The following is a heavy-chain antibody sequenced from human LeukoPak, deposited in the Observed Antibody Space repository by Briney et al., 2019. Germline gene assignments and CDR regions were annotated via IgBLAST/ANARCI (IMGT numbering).Heavy chain of an antibody. V-gene: IGHV3-30*04. D-gene: IGHD5-24*01. J-gene: IGHJ4*02. CDR3: ARDLGDGYNNGDY. Sequence: GWSLRLSCAASGFTFSSYAMHWVRQAPGKGLEWVAVISYDGSNKYYADSVKGRSTISRDNSKNTLYLQMNSLRAEDTAVYYCARDLGDGYNNGDYWGQGTLVTVSS. CDR2: ISYDGSNK. CDR1: GFTFSSYA.